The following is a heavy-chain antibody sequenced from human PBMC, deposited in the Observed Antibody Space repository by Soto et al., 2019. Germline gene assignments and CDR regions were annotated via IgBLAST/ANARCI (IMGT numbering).Heavy chain of an antibody. V-gene: IGHV4-30-4*01. J-gene: IGHJ4*02. D-gene: IGHD3-22*01. CDR2: IFHTVNT. Sequence: QVQLQESGPGLVKPSQTLSLTCTVSGGSISSGDYYCSWIRQPPGKGLEWIGYIFHTVNTYYNPSLMSRVSISLDTSKNQFSLKLSSVTAADTAVYYCAKELSTVQYDSSGPVAGWGQGTLVTVSS. CDR1: GGSISSGDYY. CDR3: AKELSTVQYDSSGPVAG.